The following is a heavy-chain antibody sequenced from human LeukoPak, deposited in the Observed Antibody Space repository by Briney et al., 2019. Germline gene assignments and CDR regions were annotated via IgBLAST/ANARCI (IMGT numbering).Heavy chain of an antibody. D-gene: IGHD6-19*01. CDR2: IYDSGST. V-gene: IGHV4-39*01. J-gene: IGHJ4*02. CDR1: GGSIRSSYYY. CDR3: AGGWYEGWEDY. Sequence: SETLSLTCTVSGGSIRSSYYYWGWIRQPPGKGLEWIGSIYDSGSTYYNPSLKSRVTISVDTSKNQFSLKLNSVTAADTAVYYCAGGWYEGWEDYWGQGTLVTVSS.